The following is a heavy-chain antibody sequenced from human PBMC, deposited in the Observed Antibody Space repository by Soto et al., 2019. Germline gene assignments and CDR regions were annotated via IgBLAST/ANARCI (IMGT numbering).Heavy chain of an antibody. J-gene: IGHJ4*02. CDR3: AGGYNTGWHDY. V-gene: IGHV4-34*01. CDR2: INHSGST. Sequence: TSETLSLTCAVYGGSFSGYYWTWIRQPPGTGLEWIGEINHSGSTNYNPSLKSRVTISVDTSKNQVTLHLNSVTPEDTAVYYCAGGYNTGWHDYWGQGTLVTVSS. D-gene: IGHD2-8*02. CDR1: GGSFSGYY.